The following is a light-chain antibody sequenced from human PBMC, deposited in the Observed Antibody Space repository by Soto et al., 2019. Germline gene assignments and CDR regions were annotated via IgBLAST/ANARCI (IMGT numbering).Light chain of an antibody. J-gene: IGKJ2*01. CDR3: HQYGSSPYT. CDR1: QSVSSSY. CDR2: GAS. Sequence: EIVLTQSPGTLSLSPGERATLSCRASQSVSSSYLAWYQQKPGQAPRLLIYGASSRATGIPDRFSGSGSGTDFTLTTSILEPEDFAVYYCHQYGSSPYTFGQGTKLEIK. V-gene: IGKV3-20*01.